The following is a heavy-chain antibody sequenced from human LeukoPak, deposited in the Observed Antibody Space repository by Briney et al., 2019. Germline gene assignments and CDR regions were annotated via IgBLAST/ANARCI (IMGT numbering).Heavy chain of an antibody. CDR3: ARAILTPSGFVWHFDL. V-gene: IGHV4-31*03. Sequence: SETLSLTCTVSGGSVSGGGYYLTWVRQHPGKGLEWIGYNTYYNPSLKSRVTISVDTPKSQFSLKLTSVTAADTAVYHCARAILTPSGFVWHFDLWGRGTLVTVSS. CDR2: NT. J-gene: IGHJ2*01. CDR1: GGSVSGGGYY. D-gene: IGHD3-3*01.